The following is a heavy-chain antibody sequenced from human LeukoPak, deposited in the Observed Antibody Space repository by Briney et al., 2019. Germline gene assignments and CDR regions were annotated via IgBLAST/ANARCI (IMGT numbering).Heavy chain of an antibody. CDR3: ARASGSYHNYYYYYMDV. D-gene: IGHD1-26*01. V-gene: IGHV4-4*07. Sequence: SETLSLTCTVSGGSISSYYWSWIRQPAGKGLEWIGRIYTSGSTNYNPSLKSRVTMSVDTSKNLFSLKLSSVTAADTAVYYCARASGSYHNYYYYYMDVWGKGTTVTVSS. J-gene: IGHJ6*03. CDR1: GGSISSYY. CDR2: IYTSGST.